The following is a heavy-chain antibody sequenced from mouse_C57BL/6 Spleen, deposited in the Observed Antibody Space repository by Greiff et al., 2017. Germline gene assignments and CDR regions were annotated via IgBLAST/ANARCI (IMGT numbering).Heavy chain of an antibody. D-gene: IGHD1-1*01. J-gene: IGHJ2*01. CDR3: ARGGTTDYFDY. CDR1: GYTFTDYY. CDR2: INPYNGGT. Sequence: VQLKESGPVLVKPGASVKMSCKASGYTFTDYYMNWVKQSHGKSLEWIGVINPYNGGTSYNQKFKGKATLTVDKSSSTAYMELNSLTSEDSAVYFCARGGTTDYFDYWGQGTTLTVSS. V-gene: IGHV1-19*01.